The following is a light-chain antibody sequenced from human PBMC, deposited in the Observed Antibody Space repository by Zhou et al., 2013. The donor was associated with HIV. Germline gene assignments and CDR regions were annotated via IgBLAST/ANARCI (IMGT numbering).Light chain of an antibody. Sequence: QSALTQPASGSGSPGQSITISCTGTTSDVGAYNYVSWYQQHPGKVPKLIIYDVINRPSGVSNRFSGSKSGNTASLTIFGLQSEDEADYYCSSYTTTDTVVFGGGTKVTVL. CDR3: SSYTTTDTVV. V-gene: IGLV2-14*03. CDR1: TSDVGAYNY. J-gene: IGLJ2*01. CDR2: DVI.